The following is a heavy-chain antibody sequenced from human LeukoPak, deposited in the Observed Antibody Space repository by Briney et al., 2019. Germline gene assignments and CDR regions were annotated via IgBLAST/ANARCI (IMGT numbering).Heavy chain of an antibody. CDR2: INPNSGGT. Sequence: ASVKVSCTASGYTFTGYYMHWVRQAPGQGLEWMGWINPNSGGTNYAQKFQGRVTMARDTSISTAYMELSRLRSDDTAVYYCASPGFQMDYGDYYCLNYWGQGTLVIVSS. CDR1: GYTFTGYY. CDR3: ASPGFQMDYGDYYCLNY. V-gene: IGHV1-2*02. D-gene: IGHD4-17*01. J-gene: IGHJ4*02.